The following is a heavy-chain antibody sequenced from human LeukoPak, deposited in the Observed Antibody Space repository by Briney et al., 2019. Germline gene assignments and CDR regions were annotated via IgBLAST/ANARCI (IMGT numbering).Heavy chain of an antibody. J-gene: IGHJ4*02. V-gene: IGHV3-21*01. CDR2: ITSRSSYM. CDR3: ARDPIAAAASGGDS. CDR1: GFTFSSYS. D-gene: IGHD6-13*01. Sequence: GGSLRLSCAASGFTFSSYSMNWVRQAPGKGLEWVSSITSRSSYMYYADSVKGRFTISRDNAKNSLYLQMNSLRAEDTAVYYCARDPIAAAASGGDSWGQGTLVTVSS.